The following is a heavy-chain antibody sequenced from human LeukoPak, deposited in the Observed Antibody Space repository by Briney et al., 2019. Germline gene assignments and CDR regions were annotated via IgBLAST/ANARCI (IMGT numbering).Heavy chain of an antibody. J-gene: IGHJ5*02. CDR3: ARGWYCSGGSCPSTPFDP. D-gene: IGHD2-15*01. CDR2: INPNSGGT. CDR1: GYTFTGYY. Sequence: GASVKVSCKASGYTFTGYYMHWVRQAPGQGLEWMGWINPNSGGTNYAQKFQGRVTMTRDTSISTAYMELSRLRSDDTAVYYCARGWYCSGGSCPSTPFDPWGQGTLVTVSS. V-gene: IGHV1-2*02.